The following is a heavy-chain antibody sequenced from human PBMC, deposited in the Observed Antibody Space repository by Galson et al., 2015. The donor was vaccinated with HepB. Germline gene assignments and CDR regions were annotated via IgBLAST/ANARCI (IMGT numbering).Heavy chain of an antibody. CDR2: INPSGGST. CDR3: ARGDRRYQLMWGNFDY. J-gene: IGHJ4*02. V-gene: IGHV1-46*01. Sequence: SVKVSCKASGYTFTGYYMHWVRQAPGQGLEWMGIINPSGGSTSYAQKFQGRVTMTRDTSTSTVYMELSSLRSVDTAVYYCARGDRRYQLMWGNFDYWGQGTLVTVSS. CDR1: GYTFTGYY. D-gene: IGHD2-2*01.